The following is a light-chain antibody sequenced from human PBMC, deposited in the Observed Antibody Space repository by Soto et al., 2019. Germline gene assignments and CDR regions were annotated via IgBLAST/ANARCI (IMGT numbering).Light chain of an antibody. Sequence: QSALTQPRSVSGSPGQSVTISCTGTSSDVGGYNYVSWYQQHPGKAPKLMIYDVSKRPSGVSIRFSGSKSGNTASLTISGLRAEDEADYYCNSYTSTSTPYVFGTGTKLTVL. CDR3: NSYTSTSTPYV. V-gene: IGLV2-11*01. J-gene: IGLJ1*01. CDR1: SSDVGGYNY. CDR2: DVS.